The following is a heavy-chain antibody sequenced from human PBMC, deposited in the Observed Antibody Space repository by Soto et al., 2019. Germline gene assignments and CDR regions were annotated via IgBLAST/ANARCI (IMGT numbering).Heavy chain of an antibody. CDR3: ARLPMYFVNIGMDV. CDR1: GFTFSSYA. V-gene: IGHV3-30-3*01. J-gene: IGHJ6*02. Sequence: GGSLRLSCAASGFTFSSYAMHWVRQAPGKGLEWVAVISYDGSNKYYADSVKGRFTISRDNSKNTLYLQMNSLRAEDTAVYYCARLPMYFVNIGMDVWGQGXTVTVYS. CDR2: ISYDGSNK. D-gene: IGHD3-10*02.